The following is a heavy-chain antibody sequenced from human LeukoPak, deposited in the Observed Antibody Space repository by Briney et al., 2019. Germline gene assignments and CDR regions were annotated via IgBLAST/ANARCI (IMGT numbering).Heavy chain of an antibody. D-gene: IGHD3-9*01. Sequence: GGSLRLSCAASEFTFTNYAMHWVRQAPGRGLEGVAVISYDGSNKYYADSVEGRFTISRDNSKNTLYLQMNSLRAEDTAVYYCARDREYYNLLTGYKVSHYFDYWGQGTLVTVSS. CDR1: EFTFTNYA. CDR2: ISYDGSNK. CDR3: ARDREYYNLLTGYKVSHYFDY. V-gene: IGHV3-30*04. J-gene: IGHJ4*02.